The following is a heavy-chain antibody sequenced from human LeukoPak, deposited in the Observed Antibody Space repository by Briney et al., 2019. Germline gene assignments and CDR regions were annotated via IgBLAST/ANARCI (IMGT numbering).Heavy chain of an antibody. CDR2: IDPSDSYT. J-gene: IGHJ6*02. D-gene: IGHD6-13*01. V-gene: IGHV5-10-1*01. Sequence: GESLKISCKGSGYSFTSYWISWVRQMPGKGLEWMGRIDPSDSYTNYSPSFQGHVTISADKSISTAYLQWSSLKASDTAMYYRARLLVYSSSWYDYYYYGMDVWGQGTTVTVSS. CDR3: ARLLVYSSSWYDYYYYGMDV. CDR1: GYSFTSYW.